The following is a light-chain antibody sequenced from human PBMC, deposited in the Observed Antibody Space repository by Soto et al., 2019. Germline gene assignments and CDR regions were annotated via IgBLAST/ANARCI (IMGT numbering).Light chain of an antibody. V-gene: IGLV2-14*01. CDR2: EVI. CDR1: SSDVGGYGY. J-gene: IGLJ1*01. Sequence: QSVLTQPASVSGSPGQSITISCIGTSSDVGGYGYVSWFQQQPAKAPKSLIIEVINSPSGISDRASGSKSGNTASLTISGLEAEDEADYYCCSYTSSSTYVFGTGTKVTVL. CDR3: CSYTSSSTYV.